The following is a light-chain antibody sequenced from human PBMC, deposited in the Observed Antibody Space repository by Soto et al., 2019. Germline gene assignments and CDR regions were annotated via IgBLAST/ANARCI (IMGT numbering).Light chain of an antibody. Sequence: EIVMTQSPATLSVYPGERATLSCRASQSVSSDLAWYQQKPGQAPKLLIYGASIRATGIPATFSGSGSATEFTLTISSLQSEDFAVYYCQQYSYWPITFGQGTRLEIE. CDR1: QSVSSD. CDR3: QQYSYWPIT. CDR2: GAS. V-gene: IGKV3D-15*01. J-gene: IGKJ5*01.